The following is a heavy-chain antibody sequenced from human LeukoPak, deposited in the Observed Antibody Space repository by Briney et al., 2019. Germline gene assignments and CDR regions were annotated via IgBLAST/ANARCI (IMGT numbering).Heavy chain of an antibody. Sequence: ASVKVSCKASGYTFTSYDIDWVRQATGQGLEWMGWMNPNSGNTGYAQKFQGRVTITRNTSISTAYMELSSLRSEDTAVYYCARAVSSSSWYLSYYYYYMDVWGKGTTVTVSS. CDR1: GYTFTSYD. CDR2: MNPNSGNT. D-gene: IGHD6-13*01. V-gene: IGHV1-8*03. J-gene: IGHJ6*03. CDR3: ARAVSSSSWYLSYYYYYMDV.